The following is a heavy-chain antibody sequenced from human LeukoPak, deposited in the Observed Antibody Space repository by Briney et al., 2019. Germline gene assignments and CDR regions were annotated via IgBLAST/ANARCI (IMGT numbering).Heavy chain of an antibody. V-gene: IGHV3-20*04. CDR2: INWNGGST. CDR1: GFTFDDYG. Sequence: GGSLRLSCAASGFTFDDYGMSWVRQAPGKGLEWVSGINWNGGSTGYADSVKGRFTISRDNSKNTLYLQMGSLRAEDMAVYYCARDGQYDFWSGYFGYWGQGTLVTVSS. J-gene: IGHJ4*02. CDR3: ARDGQYDFWSGYFGY. D-gene: IGHD3-3*01.